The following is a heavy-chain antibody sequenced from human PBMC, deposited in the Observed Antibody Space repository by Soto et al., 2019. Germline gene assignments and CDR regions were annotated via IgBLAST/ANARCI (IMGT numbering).Heavy chain of an antibody. V-gene: IGHV4-59*01. D-gene: IGHD3-10*01. CDR3: ARGYMLRGPTPFDY. J-gene: IGHJ4*02. CDR1: GGSIRSYY. CDR2: VYYSVSA. Sequence: SETLSLTCNVSGGSIRSYYWNWIRQPPGKTLEWIGDVYYSVSANYNPSLKSRVTISVDMSRNQFSLKLNSVTAADTAVYYCARGYMLRGPTPFDYWGQGTWVTVSS.